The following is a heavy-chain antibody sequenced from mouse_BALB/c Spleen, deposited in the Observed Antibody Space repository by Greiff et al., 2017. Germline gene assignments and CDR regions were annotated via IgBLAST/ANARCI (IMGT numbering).Heavy chain of an antibody. Sequence: EVMLVESGGGLVQPGGSMKLSCVASGFTFSNYWMNWVRQSPEKGLEWVAEIRLKSNNYATHYAESVKGRFTISRDDSKSSVYLQMNNLRAEDTGIYYCTSVYYDYDDYYAMDYWGQGTSVTVSS. CDR1: GFTFSNYW. D-gene: IGHD2-4*01. CDR2: IRLKSNNYAT. V-gene: IGHV6-6*02. CDR3: TSVYYDYDDYYAMDY. J-gene: IGHJ4*01.